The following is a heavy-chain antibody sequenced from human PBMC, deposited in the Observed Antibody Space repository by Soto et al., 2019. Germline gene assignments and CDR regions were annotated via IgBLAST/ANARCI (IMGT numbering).Heavy chain of an antibody. V-gene: IGHV3-23*01. Sequence: GGSLRLSCAASGFTFSSYAMSWVRQAPGKGLEWVSAISGSGVSTYYADSVKGRFTISRDNSKNTLYLQMNSLRAEDTAVYYCAKDIGAYDILTGYPYYYYGMDVWGQGTTVTVSS. CDR3: AKDIGAYDILTGYPYYYYGMDV. CDR1: GFTFSSYA. CDR2: ISGSGVST. D-gene: IGHD3-9*01. J-gene: IGHJ6*02.